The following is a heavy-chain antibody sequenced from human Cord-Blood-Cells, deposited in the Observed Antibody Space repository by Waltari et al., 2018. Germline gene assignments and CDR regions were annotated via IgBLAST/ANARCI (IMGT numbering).Heavy chain of an antibody. V-gene: IGHV1-2*06. CDR3: AIHLIAARPHYFDY. D-gene: IGHD6-6*01. CDR1: GYTFTGHY. J-gene: IGHJ4*02. CDR2: INPNSGGT. Sequence: QVQLVPSGAEVKKPGASVKVSCKASGYTFTGHYMHWVRQAPGQGLEWMGRINPNSGGTNYAQKFQGRVTMTRDTSISTAYMELSRLRSDDTAVYYCAIHLIAARPHYFDYWGQGTLVTVSS.